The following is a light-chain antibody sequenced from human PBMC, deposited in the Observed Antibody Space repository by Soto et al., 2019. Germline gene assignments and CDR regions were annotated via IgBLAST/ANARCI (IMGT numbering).Light chain of an antibody. CDR2: AAS. CDR1: QDIAIY. CDR3: QQLRLYPST. V-gene: IGKV1-9*01. Sequence: IQLTQSPSSLSASVGDRVTITCRASQDIAIYLAWYQQKPGEAPKLLIYAASTLYGGVPSRLSGSGSGTDFALTITSLQAEAVATYYCQQLRLYPSTFGGGTKVDTK. J-gene: IGKJ4*01.